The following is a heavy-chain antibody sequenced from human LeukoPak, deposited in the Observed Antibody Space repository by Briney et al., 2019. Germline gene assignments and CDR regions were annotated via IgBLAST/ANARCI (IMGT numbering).Heavy chain of an antibody. V-gene: IGHV4-34*01. J-gene: IGHJ5*02. D-gene: IGHD5-18*01. CDR1: GGSFSGYY. Sequence: SETLSLTCAVYGGSFSGYYWSWIRQPPGKGLEWIGEINHSGSTNYNPSLKGRVTISVDTSKNQFSLKLSSVTAADTAVYYCARTSGYSYGPTFYPWGQGTLVTVSS. CDR3: ARTSGYSYGPTFYP. CDR2: INHSGST.